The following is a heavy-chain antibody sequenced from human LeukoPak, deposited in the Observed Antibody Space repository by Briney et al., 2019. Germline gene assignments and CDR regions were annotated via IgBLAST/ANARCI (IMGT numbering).Heavy chain of an antibody. J-gene: IGHJ4*02. Sequence: GESLKISCKGSGYSFTSYWIGWVRQMPGKGLEWMGIIYPGDSDTRYSPSFQGQVTISADKSISTAYLQWSSLKASDTAMYYCARYPPDVDTAMVTGYDYWGQGTLVTVSS. D-gene: IGHD5-18*01. CDR2: IYPGDSDT. V-gene: IGHV5-51*01. CDR1: GYSFTSYW. CDR3: ARYPPDVDTAMVTGYDY.